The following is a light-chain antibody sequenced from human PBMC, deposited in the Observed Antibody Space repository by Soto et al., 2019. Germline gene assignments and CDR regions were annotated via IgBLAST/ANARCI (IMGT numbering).Light chain of an antibody. V-gene: IGLV2-14*03. CDR2: DVS. CDR1: RSDVGTYNY. Sequence: QSALTQPTSVSGSPGQSITISCTGTRSDVGTYNYVSWYQHHPGKAPKLMIYDVSNRPSGVSNRFSGSKSGNTASLTISGLQAEDEADYYCSSYTSSSTLLFGGGTKVTVL. CDR3: SSYTSSSTLL. J-gene: IGLJ2*01.